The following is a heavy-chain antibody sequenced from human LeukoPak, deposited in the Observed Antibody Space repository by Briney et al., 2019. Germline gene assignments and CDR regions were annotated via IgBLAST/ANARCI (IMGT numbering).Heavy chain of an antibody. CDR3: ARDGDFWSAQGAFDI. V-gene: IGHV3-21*01. J-gene: IGHJ3*02. Sequence: GGSLRLSCAASGFTFSSYSMNWVRQAPGKGLEWVSSISSSSSYIYYADSVKGRFTISRDNAKKSLYLQMNSLRAEDTAVYYCARDGDFWSAQGAFDIWGQGTMVTVSS. CDR1: GFTFSSYS. CDR2: ISSSSSYI. D-gene: IGHD3-3*01.